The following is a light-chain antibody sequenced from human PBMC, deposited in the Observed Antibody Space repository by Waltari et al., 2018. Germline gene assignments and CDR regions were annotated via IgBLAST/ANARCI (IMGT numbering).Light chain of an antibody. CDR3: QQYNSWSPT. CDR2: GTS. CDR1: QSVTSI. Sequence: ELVMTQSPATLSVSPGEGATLSCRASQSVTSIVAWYQQKPGQAPRLLIYGTSTRATGIPDRFSGSGSGAEFTLTISSLQSEDFAVYYCQQYNSWSPTFGQGTKLEIK. V-gene: IGKV3-15*01. J-gene: IGKJ2*01.